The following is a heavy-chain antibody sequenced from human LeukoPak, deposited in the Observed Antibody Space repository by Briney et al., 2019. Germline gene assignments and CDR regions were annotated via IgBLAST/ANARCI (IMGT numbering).Heavy chain of an antibody. CDR3: ARDDILTDPLDFDY. J-gene: IGHJ4*02. CDR1: GYTFTSYG. Sequence: GASVKVSCKASGYTFTSYGISWVRQAPGQGLEWMGWINTNTGNPTYAQGFTGRFVFSLDTSVSTAYLQINSLKAEDTAVYYCARDDILTDPLDFDYWGQGTLVTVSS. D-gene: IGHD3-9*01. CDR2: INTNTGNP. V-gene: IGHV7-4-1*02.